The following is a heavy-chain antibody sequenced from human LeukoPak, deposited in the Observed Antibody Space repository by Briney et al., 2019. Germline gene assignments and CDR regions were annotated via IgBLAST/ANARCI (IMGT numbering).Heavy chain of an antibody. J-gene: IGHJ1*01. Sequence: AGGSLRLSCAASGFTFDDYGMGWVRQAPGKGLEWVSAISGSGGSTYYADSVKGRFTISRDNSKNTLYLQMNSLRAEDTAVYYCAKASIFGVVISYFQHWGQGTLVTVSS. CDR1: GFTFDDYG. CDR3: AKASIFGVVISYFQH. V-gene: IGHV3-23*01. D-gene: IGHD3-3*01. CDR2: ISGSGGST.